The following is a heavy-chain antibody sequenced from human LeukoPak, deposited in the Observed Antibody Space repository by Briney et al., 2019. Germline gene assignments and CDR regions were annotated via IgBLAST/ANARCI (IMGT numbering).Heavy chain of an antibody. J-gene: IGHJ4*02. Sequence: GGCLRLSCAASGLTFNTYFMHWVSQAPGKGLVWVSRIHTDGKSTTYADSVKGRFTISRDNAKNTLYLQMNNLRAEDTAVYYCVRDKDGYNFWGQGTLVSVSS. V-gene: IGHV3-74*01. CDR3: VRDKDGYNF. CDR2: IHTDGKST. D-gene: IGHD5-24*01. CDR1: GLTFNTYF.